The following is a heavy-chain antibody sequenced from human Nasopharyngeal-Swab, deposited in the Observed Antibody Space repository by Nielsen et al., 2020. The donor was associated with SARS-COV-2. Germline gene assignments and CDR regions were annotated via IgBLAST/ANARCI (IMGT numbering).Heavy chain of an antibody. Sequence: SETLPLTCNVSGGPVRSSHYWGWVRQPPGKGLEWIANMFYSGDTYYNSSLRSRVTMSVDASGNQFSLKLSSVTAADSAIYYCARQNFDHLWGWFDYWGQGTLVTVSS. CDR1: GGPVRSSHY. J-gene: IGHJ4*02. CDR3: ARQNFDHLWGWFDY. D-gene: IGHD3-16*01. V-gene: IGHV4-39*01. CDR2: MFYSGDT.